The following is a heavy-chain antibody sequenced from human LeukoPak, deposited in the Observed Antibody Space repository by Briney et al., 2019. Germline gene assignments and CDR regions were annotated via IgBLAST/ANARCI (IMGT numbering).Heavy chain of an antibody. J-gene: IGHJ5*01. V-gene: IGHV5-51*01. CDR3: ARRGTFSSSWFDY. CDR2: IYPGDSDT. D-gene: IGHD6-13*01. CDR1: GYSFTTYW. Sequence: PGESLKISCKGSGYSFTTYWIAWVRQMPGKGLEWMGIIYPGDSDTRYSPSFQGQVTISDDKSISTAYLQWSSLKASDTAIYYCARRGTFSSSWFDYWGQGTLVTVSS.